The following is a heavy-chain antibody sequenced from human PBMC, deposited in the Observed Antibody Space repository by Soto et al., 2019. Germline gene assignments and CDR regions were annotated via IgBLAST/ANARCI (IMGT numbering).Heavy chain of an antibody. Sequence: PSETLSLTCTVSGGSISGYYWSWIRQPPGKGLEWIGFISYSGTTSYNPSLKSRITISVDTSKNQFSLRLSSVTAADTAVYYCARDGDLIGFHYGMDVWGQGTTVTVS. CDR3: ARDGDLIGFHYGMDV. CDR2: ISYSGTT. V-gene: IGHV4-59*01. J-gene: IGHJ6*02. D-gene: IGHD3-10*01. CDR1: GGSISGYY.